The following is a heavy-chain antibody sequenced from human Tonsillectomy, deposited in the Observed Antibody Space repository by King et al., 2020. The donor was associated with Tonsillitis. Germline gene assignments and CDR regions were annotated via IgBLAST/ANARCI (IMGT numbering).Heavy chain of an antibody. V-gene: IGHV3-43*01. CDR3: ARDQRGSYDY. J-gene: IGHJ4*02. D-gene: IGHD1-26*01. CDR2: INMDGGGT. Sequence: VQLVESGGVVVQPGGSLRLSCAASGFMFGAYNMHWVRQPPGKGLEFVSLINMDGGGTYYADSVKGRFTISRDNSKNSLFLQMNGLRPEDTAFYYCARDQRGSYDYWGQGTLVTVSS. CDR1: GFMFGAYN.